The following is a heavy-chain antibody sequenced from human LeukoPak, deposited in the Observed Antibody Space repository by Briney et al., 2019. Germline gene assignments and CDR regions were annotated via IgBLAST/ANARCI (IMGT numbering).Heavy chain of an antibody. Sequence: ASVKVSCKASGGTFSSYAISWVRQAPGQGLEWMGGIIPIFGTANYAQKFQGRVTITADESTSTAYMELSSLRSEDTAVYYCARGSGYYNYFDYWGQGTLVTVSS. J-gene: IGHJ4*02. CDR3: ARGSGYYNYFDY. CDR2: IIPIFGTA. CDR1: GGTFSSYA. V-gene: IGHV1-69*13. D-gene: IGHD3-3*01.